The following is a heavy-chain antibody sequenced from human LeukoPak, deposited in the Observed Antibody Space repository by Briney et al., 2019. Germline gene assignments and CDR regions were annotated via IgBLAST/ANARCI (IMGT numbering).Heavy chain of an antibody. CDR2: KYYRGST. CDR1: GGSISSSYY. D-gene: IGHD3-16*01. J-gene: IGHJ6*03. V-gene: IGHV4-39*07. CDR3: ARIAGGLYFYYYYMDV. Sequence: SETLSLTCTVSGGSISSSYYWGWIRQPPGKGLEWIGNKYYRGSTYYNPSLKSRVTISVDTSKNQFSLNLTSVTAADTAVYYCARIAGGLYFYYYYMDVWGRGTTVTVSS.